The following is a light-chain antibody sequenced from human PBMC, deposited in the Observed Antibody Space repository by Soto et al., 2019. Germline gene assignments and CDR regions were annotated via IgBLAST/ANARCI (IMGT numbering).Light chain of an antibody. V-gene: IGKV1-39*01. CDR1: QSISTY. CDR2: SAA. J-gene: IGKJ4*01. CDR3: HKNFNVILT. Sequence: DIQLTQSPSSLSASVGDTVTITCRASQSISTYLNWWQHKPGTAPRLLISSAANLHTGVPSRFSGSGSGAAFPLTIRSLQSEDSATYFCHKNFNVILTFWGGTKVDIK.